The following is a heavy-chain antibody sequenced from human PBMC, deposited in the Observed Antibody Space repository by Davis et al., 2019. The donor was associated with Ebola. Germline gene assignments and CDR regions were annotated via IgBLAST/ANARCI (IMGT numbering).Heavy chain of an antibody. J-gene: IGHJ4*02. CDR2: INHSGST. Sequence: MPSETLSLTCAVYGGSFSGYYWSWIRQPPGKGLEWIGEINHSGSTDYNPSLESRVTISMDTSKNQFSLKLTSVTAADTAMYYCARLHNWNGLDYWGQGTLVTVSS. D-gene: IGHD1-20*01. CDR3: ARLHNWNGLDY. CDR1: GGSFSGYY. V-gene: IGHV4-34*01.